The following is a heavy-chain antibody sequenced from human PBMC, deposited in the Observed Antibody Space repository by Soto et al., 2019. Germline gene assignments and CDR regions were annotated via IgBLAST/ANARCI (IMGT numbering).Heavy chain of an antibody. CDR3: ARVVRGSSWYDAFDI. Sequence: GGSLRLSCAASGFTFSDCYMSWIRQAPGKGLEWVSYISSSGSTIYYADSVKGRFTISRDNAKNSLYLQMNSLRAEDTAVYYCARVVRGSSWYDAFDIWGQGTMVTVSS. D-gene: IGHD6-13*01. J-gene: IGHJ3*02. CDR1: GFTFSDCY. V-gene: IGHV3-11*01. CDR2: ISSSGSTI.